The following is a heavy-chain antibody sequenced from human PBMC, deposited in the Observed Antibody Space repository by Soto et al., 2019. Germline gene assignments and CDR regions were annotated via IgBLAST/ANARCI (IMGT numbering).Heavy chain of an antibody. V-gene: IGHV3-21*01. Sequence: GGSLRLSCAASGFTFSSYSMNWVRQAPGKGLEWVSSISSSSSYIYYADSVKGRFTISRDNAKNSLYLQMNSLRAEDTAVYYCARDEYYYDSSGSTDLRHYYGMDVWGQGTTVTVSS. J-gene: IGHJ6*02. D-gene: IGHD3-22*01. CDR2: ISSSSSYI. CDR1: GFTFSSYS. CDR3: ARDEYYYDSSGSTDLRHYYGMDV.